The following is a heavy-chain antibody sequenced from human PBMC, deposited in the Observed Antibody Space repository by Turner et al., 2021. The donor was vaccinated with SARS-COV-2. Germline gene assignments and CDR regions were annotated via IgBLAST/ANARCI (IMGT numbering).Heavy chain of an antibody. D-gene: IGHD6-19*01. V-gene: IGHV1-69*10. CDR3: ARQTISVAGNDYYGMDV. J-gene: IGHJ6*02. CDR1: GGTFSSYA. Sequence: QVQLVQSGAEVEKPGASVKVSCKASGGTFSSYAISWVRQAPGQGLEWRGGIIPILAIANYAQKFQGRVTITADKSTSTAYMELSSLRSEDTAMYYCARQTISVAGNDYYGMDVWGQGTTVTVSS. CDR2: IIPILAIA.